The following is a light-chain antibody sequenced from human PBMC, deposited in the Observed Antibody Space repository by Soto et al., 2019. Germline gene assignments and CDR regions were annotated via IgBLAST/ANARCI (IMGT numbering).Light chain of an antibody. Sequence: DVQMTQSPSSLSAFVGDSVTITCRASQCIAPYLAWFQQKPGKVPKLLIYATSTLQSGVPSRFSGSGSGTDFTLTISSLQPEDVGTYYCQKYNSAPLTFGGGTKVEIK. J-gene: IGKJ4*01. CDR1: QCIAPY. V-gene: IGKV1-27*01. CDR2: ATS. CDR3: QKYNSAPLT.